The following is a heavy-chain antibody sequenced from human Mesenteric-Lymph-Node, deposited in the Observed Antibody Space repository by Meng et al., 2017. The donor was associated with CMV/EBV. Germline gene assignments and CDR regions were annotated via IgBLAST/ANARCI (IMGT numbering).Heavy chain of an antibody. CDR1: GFTFSSYE. CDR3: ARQIVGATKGPFDY. Sequence: LSLTCAASGFTFSSYEMNWVRQAPGKGLEWVSYISSSGSTIYYADSVKGRFTISRDNAKNSLYLQMNSLRAEDTAVYYCARQIVGATKGPFDYWGQGTLVTVSS. J-gene: IGHJ4*02. D-gene: IGHD1-26*01. V-gene: IGHV3-48*03. CDR2: ISSSGSTI.